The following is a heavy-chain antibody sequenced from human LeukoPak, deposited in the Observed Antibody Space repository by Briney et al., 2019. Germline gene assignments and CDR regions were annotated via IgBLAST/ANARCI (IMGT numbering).Heavy chain of an antibody. CDR2: INHSRST. D-gene: IGHD2-2*02. Sequence: SETLSLICAVCGGSFSGYYWSWIRQPPGKGLEQIWEINHSRSTNYNPSLTSRVTISVDTSKNQFSLKLSSVTAADTAVYYCAREREDIVVVPAPIRRDWFDPWGQGTLVTVSS. CDR3: AREREDIVVVPAPIRRDWFDP. V-gene: IGHV4-34*01. J-gene: IGHJ5*02. CDR1: GGSFSGYY.